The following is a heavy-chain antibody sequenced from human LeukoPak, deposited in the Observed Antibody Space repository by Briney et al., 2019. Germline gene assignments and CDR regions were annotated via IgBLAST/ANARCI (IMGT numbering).Heavy chain of an antibody. Sequence: SQTLSLTCAISGDSVSSNSAAWNWIRQSPSRGLEWLGRTYYRSKWYNDYAVSVKGRIAINPDTSKNQFSLQLDSVTPEDTAVYYCARAKGRSPLFDYWGQGTLVTVSS. J-gene: IGHJ4*02. V-gene: IGHV6-1*01. CDR3: ARAKGRSPLFDY. D-gene: IGHD6-13*01. CDR2: TYYRSKWYN. CDR1: GDSVSSNSAA.